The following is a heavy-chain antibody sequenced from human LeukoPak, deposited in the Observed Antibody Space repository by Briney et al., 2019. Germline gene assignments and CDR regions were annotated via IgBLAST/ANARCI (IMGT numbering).Heavy chain of an antibody. CDR2: IYYSGST. CDR3: ARGTTPNYFDY. CDR1: GGSISSANYY. Sequence: SETLSLTCTVSGGSISSANYYWGWIRQPSGKGLEWIGSIYYSGSTYYNPSLKSRVTISVDTSKNQFSLKLSSVTAADTAVYYCARGTTPNYFDYWGQGTLVTVSS. V-gene: IGHV4-39*07. J-gene: IGHJ4*02. D-gene: IGHD1-1*01.